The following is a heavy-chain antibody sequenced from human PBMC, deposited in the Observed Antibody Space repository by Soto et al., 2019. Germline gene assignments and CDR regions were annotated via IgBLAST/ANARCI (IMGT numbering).Heavy chain of an antibody. CDR1: GYSFTSHW. Sequence: GESLKISCKGSGYSFTSHWIGWVRQMPGKGLEWMGIIYPGDSDTRYSPSFQGQVTMSADKSSSTAYLQLSSLEASDTAMYYCARHGPPVYQLLHWFDAWGQGTLVTVSS. D-gene: IGHD2-2*01. J-gene: IGHJ5*02. CDR2: IYPGDSDT. V-gene: IGHV5-51*01. CDR3: ARHGPPVYQLLHWFDA.